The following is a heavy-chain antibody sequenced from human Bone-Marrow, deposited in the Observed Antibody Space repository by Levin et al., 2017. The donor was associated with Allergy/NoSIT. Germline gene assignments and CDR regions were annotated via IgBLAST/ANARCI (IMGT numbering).Heavy chain of an antibody. CDR2: IWYDGSNK. Sequence: GGSLRLSCAASGFTFSSYGMHWVRQAPGKGLEWVAVIWYDGSNKYYADSVKGRFTISRDNSKNTLYLQMNSLRAEDTAVYYCARDPRRDCSGGSCYGYFQHWGQGTLVTVSS. CDR3: ARDPRRDCSGGSCYGYFQH. J-gene: IGHJ1*01. D-gene: IGHD2-15*01. CDR1: GFTFSSYG. V-gene: IGHV3-33*01.